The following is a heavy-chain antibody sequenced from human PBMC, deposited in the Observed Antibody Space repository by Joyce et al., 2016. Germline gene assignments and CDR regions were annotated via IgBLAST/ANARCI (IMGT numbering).Heavy chain of an antibody. J-gene: IGHJ4*02. Sequence: EVQLVESGGGLVQPGRSLRLSCAASGFKFDDYAVPWVRQAPGKGLEWVSSVSWNSSTIDYADSVKGRFTSSRDNAKNSLYVQMNSLRAEETALYYCVKDRQRSSSWYFDYWGQGTLVTVSS. CDR2: VSWNSSTI. CDR3: VKDRQRSSSWYFDY. V-gene: IGHV3-9*01. CDR1: GFKFDDYA. D-gene: IGHD6-13*01.